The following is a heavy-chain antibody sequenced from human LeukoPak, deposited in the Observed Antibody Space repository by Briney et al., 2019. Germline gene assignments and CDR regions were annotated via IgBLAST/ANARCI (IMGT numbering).Heavy chain of an antibody. Sequence: GGSLRLSCAASGFTVSSNYMSWVRQAPGKGLEWVSVIYSGGNTYYADSVKGRFTISRDSSKSTLYPQMNSLRAEDTAVYYCARGRPYFDYWGQGTLVTVSS. CDR2: IYSGGNT. V-gene: IGHV3-53*01. D-gene: IGHD2-21*01. CDR1: GFTVSSNY. J-gene: IGHJ4*02. CDR3: ARGRPYFDY.